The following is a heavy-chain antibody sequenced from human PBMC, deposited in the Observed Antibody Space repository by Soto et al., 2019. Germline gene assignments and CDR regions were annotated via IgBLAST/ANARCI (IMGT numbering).Heavy chain of an antibody. Sequence: GGSLRLSCAASGFTFSSYAMHWVRQAPGKGLEWVAVISYDGSNKYYADSVKGRFTISRDNSKNTLYLQMNSLRAEDTAVYYCARDRGCCSGGSCDDAFDIWGQGTMVTVS. CDR1: GFTFSSYA. CDR3: ARDRGCCSGGSCDDAFDI. J-gene: IGHJ3*02. D-gene: IGHD2-15*01. CDR2: ISYDGSNK. V-gene: IGHV3-30-3*01.